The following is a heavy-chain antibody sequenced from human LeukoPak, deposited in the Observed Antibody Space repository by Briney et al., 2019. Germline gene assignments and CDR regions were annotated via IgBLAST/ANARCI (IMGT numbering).Heavy chain of an antibody. CDR2: INPNSGGT. CDR1: GYTFTGYH. CDR3: ARDHLYSDYDSSGYSAISY. Sequence: GASVKVSCKASGYTFTGYHMHWVRQAPGQGLEWMGLINPNSGGTNYAQKFQGRVTMTRDTSISTAYMELSRLRSDDTAVYYCARDHLYSDYDSSGYSAISYWGQGTLVTVSS. J-gene: IGHJ4*02. V-gene: IGHV1-2*02. D-gene: IGHD3-22*01.